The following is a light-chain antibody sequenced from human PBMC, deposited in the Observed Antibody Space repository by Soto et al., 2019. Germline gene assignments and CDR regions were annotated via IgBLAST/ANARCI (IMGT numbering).Light chain of an antibody. V-gene: IGKV3-11*01. CDR1: QSVTTI. CDR3: QQRTNWPLT. J-gene: IGKJ4*01. CDR2: GAS. Sequence: EIVLTQSPVTLSLSPGERATLSCRASQSVTTILAWYQQKPGQAPRLLIYGASKRATGIPARFSGSGSGTDFTLTISSLEPEDFAVYYCQQRTNWPLTFGGGTKVEIK.